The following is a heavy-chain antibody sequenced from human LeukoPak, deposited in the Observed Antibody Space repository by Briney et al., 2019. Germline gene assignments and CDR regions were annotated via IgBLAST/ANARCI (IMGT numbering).Heavy chain of an antibody. Sequence: PGRSLRLSCAASGFTFSSYAMHWVRQAPGKGLEWVAVISYDGSNKYYADSVKGRFTISRDNSKNTLYLQMNSLRAEDTAVYFCISVVSGRPYWGQGTLVTVSS. D-gene: IGHD3-22*01. CDR3: ISVVSGRPY. CDR2: ISYDGSNK. V-gene: IGHV3-30*04. J-gene: IGHJ4*02. CDR1: GFTFSSYA.